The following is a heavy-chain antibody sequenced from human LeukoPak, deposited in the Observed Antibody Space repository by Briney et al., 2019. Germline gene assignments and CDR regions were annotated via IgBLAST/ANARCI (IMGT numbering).Heavy chain of an antibody. CDR2: IYYSGST. CDR1: GGSISSYY. Sequence: SETLSLTCTVSGGSISSYYWSWIRQPPGKGLEWVGYIYYSGSTNYNPSLKSRVTISVDTSKNQFSLKLSSVTAADTAVYYCASSDRNAFDIWGQGTMVTVSS. V-gene: IGHV4-59*01. CDR3: ASSDRNAFDI. J-gene: IGHJ3*02.